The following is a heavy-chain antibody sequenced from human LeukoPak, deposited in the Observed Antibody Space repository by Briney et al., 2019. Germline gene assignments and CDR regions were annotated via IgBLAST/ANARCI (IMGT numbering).Heavy chain of an antibody. CDR2: IKKDGSEK. J-gene: IGHJ4*02. D-gene: IGHD5-24*01. Sequence: GSLRLSCAASGFTLSSYWMSWVRQAPGKGLEWVANIKKDGSEKCYVDSVKGRFTIFRDNAKNSLYLQMNSLRAEDTAVYYCASSTVEMATILDHDWGQGTLVTVSS. CDR1: GFTLSSYW. V-gene: IGHV3-7*01. CDR3: ASSTVEMATILDHD.